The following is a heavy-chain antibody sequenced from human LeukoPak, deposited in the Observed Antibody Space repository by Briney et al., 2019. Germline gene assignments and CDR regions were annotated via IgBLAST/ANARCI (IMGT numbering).Heavy chain of an antibody. Sequence: GGSLRLSCAASGFTVSSNYMSWVRHAPGMGLEWVSVIYSGGSTYYADSVKGRFTISRDNSKNTLYLQMNSLRAEDTAVYYCASRRGSGPGGYYYYYYGMDVWGQGTTVTVSS. CDR3: ASRRGSGPGGYYYYYYGMDV. D-gene: IGHD3-10*01. CDR1: GFTVSSNY. CDR2: IYSGGST. J-gene: IGHJ6*02. V-gene: IGHV3-53*01.